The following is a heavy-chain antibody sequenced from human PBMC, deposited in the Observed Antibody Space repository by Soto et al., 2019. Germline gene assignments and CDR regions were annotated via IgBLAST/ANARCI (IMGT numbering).Heavy chain of an antibody. Sequence: GGSLRLSCAACGFTFSSYGMHWVRQAPGKGLEWVAVIWYDGSNKYYADSVKGRFTISRDNSKNTLYLQMNSLRAEDTAVYYCARNGPDSRARDAFDIWGQGTMVTVSS. V-gene: IGHV3-33*01. D-gene: IGHD3-22*01. J-gene: IGHJ3*02. CDR1: GFTFSSYG. CDR2: IWYDGSNK. CDR3: ARNGPDSRARDAFDI.